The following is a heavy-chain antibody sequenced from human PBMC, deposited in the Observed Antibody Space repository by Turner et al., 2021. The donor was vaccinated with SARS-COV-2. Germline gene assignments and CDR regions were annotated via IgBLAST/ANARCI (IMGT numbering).Heavy chain of an antibody. V-gene: IGHV4-34*01. CDR3: ARGRDDYIWGSPTPTYYFDY. J-gene: IGHJ4*02. CDR2: INHSGNT. D-gene: IGHD3-16*01. Sequence: QVQLQQWGAGLLKPSETLSLTCAVYGGSFSGYYWSFIRQPPGKGLAWIGEINHSGNTNYNPSLQSRVITSVDTSKNHFSLRLTSVTAADTAVYYCARGRDDYIWGSPTPTYYFDYWGQGTLVTVSS. CDR1: GGSFSGYY.